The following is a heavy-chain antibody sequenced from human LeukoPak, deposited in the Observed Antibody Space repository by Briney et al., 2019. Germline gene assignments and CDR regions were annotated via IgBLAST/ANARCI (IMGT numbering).Heavy chain of an antibody. V-gene: IGHV4-38-2*02. D-gene: IGHD2-2*01. CDR2: IYHSGST. J-gene: IGHJ4*02. CDR3: ARDSQLPDIDY. Sequence: PSETLSLTCTVSGYSISSGYYWGWIRQPPGKGLEWIGSIYHSGSTYYNPSLKSRVTISVDTSKNQLSLKLSSVTAADTAVYYCARDSQLPDIDYWGQGTLVTVSS. CDR1: GYSISSGYY.